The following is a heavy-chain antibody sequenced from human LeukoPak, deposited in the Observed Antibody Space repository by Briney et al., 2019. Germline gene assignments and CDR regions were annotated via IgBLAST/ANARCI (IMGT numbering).Heavy chain of an antibody. CDR1: SGSISSYY. CDR3: ASSTLYSSSFDY. V-gene: IGHV4-59*01. Sequence: ASETLSLTCTVSSGSISSYYWSWIRQPPGKGLEWIGYIYYSGSTNYNPSLKSRVTISVDTSKNQFSLKLSSVTAADTAVYYCASSTLYSSSFDYWGQGTLVTVSS. D-gene: IGHD6-13*01. CDR2: IYYSGST. J-gene: IGHJ4*02.